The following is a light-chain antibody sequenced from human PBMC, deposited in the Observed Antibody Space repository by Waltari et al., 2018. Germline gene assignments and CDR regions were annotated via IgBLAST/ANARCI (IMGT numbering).Light chain of an antibody. Sequence: EVLVTQSPATLSVSPGGRATLSCRASQSISRNLAWYQQKPGQAPRLLIYGASTRATGIPARFSGSGSGTEFTLSISSLQSEDFAVYYCQQYNNWRTFGQGTKLEIK. CDR3: QQYNNWRT. CDR1: QSISRN. J-gene: IGKJ2*01. CDR2: GAS. V-gene: IGKV3-15*01.